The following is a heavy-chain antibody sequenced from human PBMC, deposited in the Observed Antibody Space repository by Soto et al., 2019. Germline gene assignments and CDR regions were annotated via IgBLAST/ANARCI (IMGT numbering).Heavy chain of an antibody. CDR3: ARPYYDILTGYYFPFDY. V-gene: IGHV1-46*03. CDR1: GYTFTSYY. CDR2: INPSGGST. J-gene: IGHJ4*02. D-gene: IGHD3-9*01. Sequence: QVQLVQSGAEVKKPGASVKVSCKASGYTFTSYYMHWVRQAPGQGLEWMGIINPSGGSTSYAQKFQGRVTMTRDTSTSTVYMELSSLRSEDTAVYYCARPYYDILTGYYFPFDYWGQGTLVTVSS.